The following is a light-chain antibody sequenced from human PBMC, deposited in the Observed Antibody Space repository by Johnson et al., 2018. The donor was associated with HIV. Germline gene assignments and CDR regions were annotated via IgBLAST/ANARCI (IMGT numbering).Light chain of an antibody. CDR2: DNN. CDR1: SSNIGNSY. CDR3: GTWGGV. Sequence: QSVLTQPPSVSAAPGQKVTISCSGSSSNIGNSYVSWYQQLPGTAPKLLIYDNNKRPSGIPDRFSGSKSGTSATLGITGLQTGDEADYYCGTWGGVFGTGTKGTVL. J-gene: IGLJ1*01. V-gene: IGLV1-51*01.